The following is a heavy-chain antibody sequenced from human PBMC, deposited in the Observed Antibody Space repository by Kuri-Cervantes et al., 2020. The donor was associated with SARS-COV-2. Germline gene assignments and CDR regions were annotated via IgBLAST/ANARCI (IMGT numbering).Heavy chain of an antibody. CDR1: GFSLSTSGVG. Sequence: SCPTLVKPTQTLTLTCTFSGFSLSTSGVGVAWIRQPPGKALEWLARIDWDDDKYYSTSLRTRLTISKDTSKNQVVLTMTNVDPVDTATYYCARVQATTVIADFWGQGTLVTVSS. CDR3: ARVQATTVIADF. J-gene: IGHJ4*02. CDR2: IDWDDDK. D-gene: IGHD4-11*01. V-gene: IGHV2-70*11.